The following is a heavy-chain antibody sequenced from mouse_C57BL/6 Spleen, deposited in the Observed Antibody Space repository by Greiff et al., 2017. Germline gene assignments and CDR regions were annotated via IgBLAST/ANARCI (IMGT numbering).Heavy chain of an antibody. V-gene: IGHV1-4*01. Sequence: QVQLQQSGAELARPGASVKMSCKASGYTFTSYTMHWVKQRTGQGLEWIGSINPSSGDTKYNQKFQDKATLTADNSSTTAYMQLSSLTSEDSAVYYCARGDSSGYGGYFDYWGQGTTLTVSS. CDR1: GYTFTSYT. CDR2: INPSSGDT. D-gene: IGHD3-2*02. J-gene: IGHJ2*01. CDR3: ARGDSSGYGGYFDY.